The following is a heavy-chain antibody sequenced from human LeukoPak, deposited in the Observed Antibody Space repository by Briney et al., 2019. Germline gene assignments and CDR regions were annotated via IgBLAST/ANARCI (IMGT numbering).Heavy chain of an antibody. CDR2: ISAYNGNT. CDR1: GYTFTIYG. CDR3: ARDTIFGVVTKRQYYYYGMDV. D-gene: IGHD3-3*01. V-gene: IGHV1-18*01. Sequence: RASVKVSCKASGYTFTIYGISWVRQAPGQGLEWMGWISAYNGNTNYAQKLQGRVTMTTDTSTSTAYMELRSLRSDDTAVYYCARDTIFGVVTKRQYYYYGMDVWGQGTTVTVSS. J-gene: IGHJ6*02.